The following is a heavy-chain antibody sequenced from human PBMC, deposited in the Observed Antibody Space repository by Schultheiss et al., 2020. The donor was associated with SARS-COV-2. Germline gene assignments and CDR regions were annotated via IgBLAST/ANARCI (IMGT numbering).Heavy chain of an antibody. Sequence: SETLSLTCTVSGGSISSSSYYWGWICQPPGKGLEWIGSIYYSGSTYYNPSLKSRVTISVDTSKNQFSLKLSSVTAADTAVYYCARQGIAAAGDYWGQGTLVTVSS. CDR1: GGSISSSSYY. CDR3: ARQGIAAAGDY. D-gene: IGHD6-13*01. CDR2: IYYSGST. J-gene: IGHJ4*02. V-gene: IGHV4-39*01.